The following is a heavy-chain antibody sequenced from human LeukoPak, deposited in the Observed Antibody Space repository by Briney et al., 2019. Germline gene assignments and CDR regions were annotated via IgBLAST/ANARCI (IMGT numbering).Heavy chain of an antibody. D-gene: IGHD3-3*01. CDR2: IIPIFGTA. CDR3: ARSFGVNYGMDV. J-gene: IGHJ6*02. V-gene: IGHV1-69*13. Sequence: ASVKVSCKATGGTFSSYAISWVRQAPGQGLEWMGGIIPIFGTANYAQKFQGRVTITADESTSTAYMELSSLRSEDTAVYYCARSFGVNYGMDVWGQGTTVTVSS. CDR1: GGTFSSYA.